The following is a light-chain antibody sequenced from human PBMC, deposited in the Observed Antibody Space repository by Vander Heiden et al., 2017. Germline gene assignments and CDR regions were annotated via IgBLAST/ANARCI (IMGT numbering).Light chain of an antibody. J-gene: IGKJ1*01. Sequence: EIVMTQSPATLSVSPGERVTLSCRASQSVSSNLAWYQQRPGQAPRLLIYGASTRATGLPARFSGSGSGTEFTLTIRSLQSEDFAVYYCQQYNYWPPWTFGQWTKVEI. CDR3: QQYNYWPPWT. CDR1: QSVSSN. V-gene: IGKV3-15*01. CDR2: GAS.